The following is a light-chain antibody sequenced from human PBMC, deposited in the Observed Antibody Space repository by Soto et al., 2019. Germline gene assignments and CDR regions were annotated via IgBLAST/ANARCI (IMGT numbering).Light chain of an antibody. V-gene: IGKV3-20*01. CDR2: GAS. Sequence: EIVLTQSPCTLSLSPGESATLSCSASQSVSSSYLARYQQKPGQAPRLLIYGASSRATGIPDRFSGSGSGTDFTLTISRLEPEDFAVYYCQQYGSSPWTFGQGTKVDIK. CDR1: QSVSSSY. J-gene: IGKJ1*01. CDR3: QQYGSSPWT.